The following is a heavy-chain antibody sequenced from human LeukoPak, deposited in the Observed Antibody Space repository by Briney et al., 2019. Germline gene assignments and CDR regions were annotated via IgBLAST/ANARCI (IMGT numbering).Heavy chain of an antibody. Sequence: IPSETLSLTCAVYGGSFSGYHWSWIRQPPGKGLEWIGEINHSGSANYNPSLKSRVTILIHTSKNRISLKLTSVTAADTAVYYCAKAYDSSGYARDAFDIWGQGTMVTVSS. CDR3: AKAYDSSGYARDAFDI. D-gene: IGHD3-22*01. CDR2: INHSGSA. CDR1: GGSFSGYH. V-gene: IGHV4-34*01. J-gene: IGHJ3*02.